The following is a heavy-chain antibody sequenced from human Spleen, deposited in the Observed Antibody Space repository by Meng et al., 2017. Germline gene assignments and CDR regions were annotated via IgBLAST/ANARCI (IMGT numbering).Heavy chain of an antibody. Sequence: QVQVQQGGAVLWKASETLSLTCAGYGGSLSGYHWSWIRQPPGKGLEWIGEINHSGSTNYNPSLKSRVTISVDTSKNQFSLKLSSVTAADTAVYYCARRGVSGYSCYGNWGQGTLVTVSS. CDR1: GGSLSGYH. J-gene: IGHJ1*01. CDR3: ARRGVSGYSCYGN. V-gene: IGHV4-34*01. CDR2: INHSGST. D-gene: IGHD2-15*01.